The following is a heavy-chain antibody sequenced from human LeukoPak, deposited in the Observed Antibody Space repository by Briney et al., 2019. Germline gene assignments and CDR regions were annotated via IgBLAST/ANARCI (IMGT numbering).Heavy chain of an antibody. CDR1: GYTFTSYG. D-gene: IGHD2-2*02. V-gene: IGHV1-2*02. Sequence: ASVKVSCKASGYTFTSYGISWVRQAPGQGLEWMGWINPNSGGTNYAQKFQGRVTMTRDTSISTAYMELSRLRSDDTAVYYCAREKVEIVVVPAAIGPHYYYYYMDVWGKGTTVTVSS. CDR2: INPNSGGT. J-gene: IGHJ6*03. CDR3: AREKVEIVVVPAAIGPHYYYYYMDV.